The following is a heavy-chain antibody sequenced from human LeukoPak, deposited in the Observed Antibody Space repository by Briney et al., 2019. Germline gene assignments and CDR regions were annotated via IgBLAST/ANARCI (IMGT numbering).Heavy chain of an antibody. J-gene: IGHJ4*02. Sequence: GGSLKISCKGSGYSFTSYWIGWVRQMPGEGLEGMGVIYPGDSDTRYSPSFQGQVTISADKSISTAYLQWSSLKASDTAMYYCARLPGIAAAIDYWGQGTLVTVSS. V-gene: IGHV5-51*01. CDR3: ARLPGIAAAIDY. CDR2: IYPGDSDT. D-gene: IGHD6-13*01. CDR1: GYSFTSYW.